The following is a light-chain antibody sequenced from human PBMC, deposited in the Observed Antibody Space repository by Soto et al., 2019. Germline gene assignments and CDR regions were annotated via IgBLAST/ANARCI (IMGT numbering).Light chain of an antibody. V-gene: IGKV3-20*01. CDR1: QSVSSNY. J-gene: IGKJ1*01. CDR3: HQFGTLPRT. Sequence: DIVLTQSPGTLSLSPGERATLSCRTSQSVSSNYLAWYQQKPGQAPRLLISGASSRATGIPDRFSASGSGTDFTLTISRLEPEDFAVYYCHQFGTLPRTFGQGTKVDVK. CDR2: GAS.